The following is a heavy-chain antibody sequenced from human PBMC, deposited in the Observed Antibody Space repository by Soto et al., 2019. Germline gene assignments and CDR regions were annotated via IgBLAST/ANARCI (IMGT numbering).Heavy chain of an antibody. Sequence: ASVKVSCKASGYTFTSYYMHWVRQAPGQGLEWMGIINPSGGNTNYAQNLQGRVTMTTDTSTSTAYMELRSLRSDDTAVYYCARDLPPVDYWGQGTLVTVSS. CDR3: ARDLPPVDY. J-gene: IGHJ4*02. CDR2: INPSGGNT. CDR1: GYTFTSYY. V-gene: IGHV1-46*01.